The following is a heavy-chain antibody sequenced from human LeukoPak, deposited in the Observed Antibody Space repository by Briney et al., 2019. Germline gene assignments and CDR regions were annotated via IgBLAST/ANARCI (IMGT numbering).Heavy chain of an antibody. CDR1: GFTFSSYG. Sequence: PGGSLRLSCAASGFTFSSYGVHWVRQAPGKGLEWVAVIWYDGSNKYYADSVKGRFTISRDNSKNTLYLQMNSLRAEDTAVYYCAKERKLLGFDYWGQGTLVTVSS. J-gene: IGHJ4*02. D-gene: IGHD4-23*01. V-gene: IGHV3-33*06. CDR2: IWYDGSNK. CDR3: AKERKLLGFDY.